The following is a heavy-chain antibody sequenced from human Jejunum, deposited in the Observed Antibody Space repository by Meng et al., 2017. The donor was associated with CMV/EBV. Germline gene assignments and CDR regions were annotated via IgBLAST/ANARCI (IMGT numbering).Heavy chain of an antibody. D-gene: IGHD2-8*01. CDR2: INYKSTNI. V-gene: IGHV3-9*01. Sequence: CAASGFNFDKDDMFWVRQAPGKGLEWVSGINYKSTNIGYADSVKGRFTISRDISKNTLFLQMNSLRAEDTAVYYCAKEGVGGHFDYWGQGTLVTVSS. J-gene: IGHJ4*02. CDR1: GFNFDKDD. CDR3: AKEGVGGHFDY.